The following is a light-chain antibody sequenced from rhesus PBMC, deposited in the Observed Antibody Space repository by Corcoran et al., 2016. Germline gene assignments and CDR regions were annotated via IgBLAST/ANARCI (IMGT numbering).Light chain of an antibody. CDR3: YQHSSGYS. Sequence: HVTLTQSPATLSVSPGERATLSCRASPSVSNFLAWYHQKPGQAPRLLIYGVSYRAPGIPDRFSGLGSDSGSGTDFTLTISSLEPEDVGVYRCYQHSSGYSFGQGTKVEIK. J-gene: IGKJ2*01. CDR1: PSVSNF. CDR2: GVS. V-gene: IGKV3-10*01.